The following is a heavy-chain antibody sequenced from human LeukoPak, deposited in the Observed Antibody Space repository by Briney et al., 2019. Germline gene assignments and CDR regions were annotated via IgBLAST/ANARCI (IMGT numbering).Heavy chain of an antibody. J-gene: IGHJ4*02. CDR3: ARASPHYFDY. Sequence: GGSLRLSCAASGFTVSSNYMSWVRQAPGKGLEWVSGIYSGGSTYYADSVKGRFTISRHNSKNTLYLQMNSLRAEDTAVYYCARASPHYFDYWGQGTLVTVSS. V-gene: IGHV3-53*04. CDR1: GFTVSSNY. CDR2: IYSGGST.